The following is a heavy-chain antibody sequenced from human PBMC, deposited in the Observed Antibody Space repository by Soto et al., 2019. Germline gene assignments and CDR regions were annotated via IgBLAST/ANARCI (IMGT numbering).Heavy chain of an antibody. CDR2: IIPIFGTA. CDR1: GGTFSSYA. J-gene: IGHJ6*02. CDR3: ARGYDFWSGSRRYGMDV. V-gene: IGHV1-69*13. Sequence: SVKVSCKASGGTFSSYAISWVRQAPGQGLEWMGGIIPIFGTANYAQKFQGRVTITADESTSTAYMELSSLRSEDTAVYYCARGYDFWSGSRRYGMDVWGQGTTVTVSS. D-gene: IGHD3-3*01.